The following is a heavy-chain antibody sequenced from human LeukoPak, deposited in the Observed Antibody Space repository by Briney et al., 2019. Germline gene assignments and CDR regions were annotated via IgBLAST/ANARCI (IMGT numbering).Heavy chain of an antibody. CDR3: VRDRDGNSYFDY. D-gene: IGHD1-7*01. Sequence: GGSLRLSCAASGFTFNSYGMHWVRRAPGKGLEGVAVICYDGSNQYYADSVKGRFTISRDNSQNTLYLQMNSLRAEDTGLYYCVRDRDGNSYFDYWGQGTLVTVSS. J-gene: IGHJ4*02. CDR1: GFTFNSYG. CDR2: ICYDGSNQ. V-gene: IGHV3-33*01.